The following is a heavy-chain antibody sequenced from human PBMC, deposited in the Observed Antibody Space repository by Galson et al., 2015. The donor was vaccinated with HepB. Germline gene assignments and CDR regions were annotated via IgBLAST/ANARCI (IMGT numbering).Heavy chain of an antibody. J-gene: IGHJ4*02. D-gene: IGHD3-22*01. V-gene: IGHV3-11*06. CDR2: ISSSSSYT. CDR3: AKGGLAGDSSGYPLDY. CDR1: GFTFSDYY. Sequence: LRLSCAASGFTFSDYYMSWIRQAPGKGLEWVSYISSSSSYTNYADSVKGRFTISRDNAKNSLYLQMNSLRAEDTAVYYCAKGGLAGDSSGYPLDYWGQGTLVTVSS.